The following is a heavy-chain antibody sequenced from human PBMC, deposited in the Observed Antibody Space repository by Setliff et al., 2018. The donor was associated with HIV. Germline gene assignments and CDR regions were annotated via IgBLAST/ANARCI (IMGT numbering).Heavy chain of an antibody. Sequence: SETLSLTCTLSGDSVTTPYYWGWIRQPPGKGLEWVGSIYHSGATYFTPSLKSRVTLSVDTSKNQFFLRLTSVSAADTGLYFCARHSPVTTEDYMDVWGKGTTVTV. D-gene: IGHD4-17*01. V-gene: IGHV4-38-2*02. CDR2: IYHSGAT. CDR1: GDSVTTPYY. J-gene: IGHJ6*03. CDR3: ARHSPVTTEDYMDV.